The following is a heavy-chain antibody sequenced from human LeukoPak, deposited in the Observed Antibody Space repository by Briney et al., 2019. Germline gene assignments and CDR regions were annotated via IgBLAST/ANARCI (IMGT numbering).Heavy chain of an antibody. CDR2: IYYSGST. CDR1: GGSISSGSYY. Sequence: SETLSLTCTVSGGSISSGSYYWGWIRQPPGKGLEWIGSIYYSGSTYYNPSLKSRVTISVDTSKNQFSLKLSSVTAADTAVYYCARDFSVGGFDPWGQGTLVTVSS. J-gene: IGHJ5*02. D-gene: IGHD3-10*01. CDR3: ARDFSVGGFDP. V-gene: IGHV4-39*07.